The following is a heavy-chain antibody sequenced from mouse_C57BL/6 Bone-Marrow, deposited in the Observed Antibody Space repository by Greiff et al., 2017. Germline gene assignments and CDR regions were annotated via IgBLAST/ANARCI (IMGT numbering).Heavy chain of an antibody. CDR1: GYAFSSSW. D-gene: IGHD3-2*02. V-gene: IGHV1-82*01. J-gene: IGHJ2*01. CDR2: IYPGDGDT. Sequence: VQLQQSGPELVKPGASVKLSCKASGYAFSSSWMNWVKQRPGKGLEWIGRIYPGDGDTNYNGKFKGKATLTADKSSSTAYMQLSSLTSEDSAVYFCARLDSSGFPDYGGQGTTLTVSS. CDR3: ARLDSSGFPDY.